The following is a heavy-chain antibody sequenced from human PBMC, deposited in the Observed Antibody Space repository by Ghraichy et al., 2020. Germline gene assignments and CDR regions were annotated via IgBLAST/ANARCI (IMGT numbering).Heavy chain of an antibody. J-gene: IGHJ4*02. V-gene: IGHV3-74*01. CDR3: VRSYKDGLRHFDY. CDR2: LNIDGTTV. CDR1: GFSFTDYW. Sequence: GALRLSCAASGFSFTDYWMHWVRQTPGRGLEWVSHLNIDGTTVNYADSVKGRFTISRDNAKNTMYLQMISLTVEDTAVYYCVRSYKDGLRHFDYWGQGTLATVSS. D-gene: IGHD1-14*01.